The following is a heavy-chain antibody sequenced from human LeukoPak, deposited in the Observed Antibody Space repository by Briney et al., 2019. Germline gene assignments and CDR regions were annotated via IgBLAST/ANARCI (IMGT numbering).Heavy chain of an antibody. J-gene: IGHJ3*02. CDR1: GFTFSSYS. V-gene: IGHV3-21*01. Sequence: PGGPLRLSCAASGFTFSSYSMNWVRQAPGKGLEWVSSISSSSSYIYYADSVKGRFTISRDNAKNSLYLQMNSLRAEDTAGYYCARGSGSGSYDAFDIWGQGTMVTVSS. D-gene: IGHD3-10*01. CDR3: ARGSGSGSYDAFDI. CDR2: ISSSSSYI.